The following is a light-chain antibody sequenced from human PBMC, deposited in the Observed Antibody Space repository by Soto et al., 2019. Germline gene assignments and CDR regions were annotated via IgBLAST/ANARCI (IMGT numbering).Light chain of an antibody. CDR1: SSNIGSNT. V-gene: IGLV1-44*01. J-gene: IGLJ1*01. CDR3: AAWDDSLNGQV. Sequence: QSVLTQPPSASGTPGQRVTISCSGSSSNIGSNTVNWYQQLPGTAPKLLIYSNNQRTSGVPDRFSGSKSGTSATLAISGLQSEDDADYYCAAWDDSLNGQVFGTGTKLTVL. CDR2: SNN.